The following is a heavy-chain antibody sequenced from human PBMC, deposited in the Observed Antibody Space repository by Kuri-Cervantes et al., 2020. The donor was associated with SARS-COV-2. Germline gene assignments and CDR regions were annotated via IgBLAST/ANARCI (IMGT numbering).Heavy chain of an antibody. CDR2: ISSSSSTI. CDR3: ARTYYDILTGYCPFDY. D-gene: IGHD3-9*01. V-gene: IGHV3-48*02. CDR1: GFTFSSYS. Sequence: GESLKISCAASGFTFSSYSMNWVRQAPGKGLEWVSYISSSSSTIYYADSVKGRFTISRDNAKNSLHLQMNSLRDEDTAVYYCARTYYDILTGYCPFDYWGQGTLVTVSS. J-gene: IGHJ4*02.